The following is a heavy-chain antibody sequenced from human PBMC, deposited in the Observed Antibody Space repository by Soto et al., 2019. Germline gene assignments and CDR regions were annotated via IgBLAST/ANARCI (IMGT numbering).Heavy chain of an antibody. CDR3: ASFAGYCSSTSCFDAFDI. CDR2: INPNSGGT. CDR1: GYTFTSYA. J-gene: IGHJ3*02. D-gene: IGHD2-2*01. V-gene: IGHV1-2*04. Sequence: ASVKVSCKASGYTFTSYAMHWVRQAPGQRLEWMGWINPNSGGTNYSQKFQGWVTMTRDTSISTAYMELSRLRSDDTAVYYCASFAGYCSSTSCFDAFDIWGQGTMVTVSS.